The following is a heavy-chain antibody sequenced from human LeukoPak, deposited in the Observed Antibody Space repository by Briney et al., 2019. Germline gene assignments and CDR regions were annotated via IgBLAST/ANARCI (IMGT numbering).Heavy chain of an antibody. J-gene: IGHJ4*02. CDR3: ARGWNYYDSSGYYYFD. CDR1: GGSFSGYY. V-gene: IGHV4-34*01. Sequence: TSETLSLTCAVYGGSFSGYYWSWIRQPPGKGLELIGEINHSGSTNYNPSLKSRVTISVDTSKNQFSLKLSSVTAADTAVYYCARGWNYYDSSGYYYFDWGQGTLVTVSS. CDR2: INHSGST. D-gene: IGHD3-22*01.